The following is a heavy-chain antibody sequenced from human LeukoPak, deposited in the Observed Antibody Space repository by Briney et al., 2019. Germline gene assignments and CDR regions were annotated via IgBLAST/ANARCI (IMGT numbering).Heavy chain of an antibody. Sequence: SETLSLTCAVYGGSSSGYYWSWIRQPPGKGLEWIGEINHSGSTNYNPSLKSRVTISVDTSKNQFSLKLSSVTAADTAVYYCARGQDYYDSSGYYYPYWGQGTLVTVSS. D-gene: IGHD3-22*01. J-gene: IGHJ4*02. CDR3: ARGQDYYDSSGYYYPY. V-gene: IGHV4-34*01. CDR2: INHSGST. CDR1: GGSSSGYY.